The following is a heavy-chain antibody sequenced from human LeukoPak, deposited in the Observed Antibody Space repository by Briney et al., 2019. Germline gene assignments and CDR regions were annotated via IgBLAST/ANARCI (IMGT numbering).Heavy chain of an antibody. D-gene: IGHD2-15*01. V-gene: IGHV1-69*05. CDR1: GGTFSSYA. CDR2: IIPIFGTA. CDR3: ARDQVPLIGGDCSGGSCYWYYMDV. Sequence: EASVKVSCKASGGTFSSYAISWVRQAPGQGLEWMGGIIPIFGTANYEQKFQGRGTITTDESTSTAYMELSSLRSEDTAVYYCARDQVPLIGGDCSGGSCYWYYMDVWGKGTTVTVSS. J-gene: IGHJ6*03.